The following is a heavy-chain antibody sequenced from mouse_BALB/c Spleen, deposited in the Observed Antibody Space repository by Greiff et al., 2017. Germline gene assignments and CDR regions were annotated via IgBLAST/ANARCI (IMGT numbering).Heavy chain of an antibody. CDR2: IDPSDSET. J-gene: IGHJ3*01. Sequence: VQLQQPGAELVKPGAPVKLSCKASGYTFTSYWMNWVKQRPGRGLEWIGRIDPSDSETHYNQKFKDKATLTVDKSSSTAYIQLSSLTSEDSAVYYCARAYYRSPWFAYWGQGTLVTVSA. CDR1: GYTFTSYW. V-gene: IGHV1-69*02. D-gene: IGHD2-14*01. CDR3: ARAYYRSPWFAY.